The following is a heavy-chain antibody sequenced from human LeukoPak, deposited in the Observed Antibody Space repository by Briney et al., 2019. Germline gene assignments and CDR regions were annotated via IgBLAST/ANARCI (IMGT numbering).Heavy chain of an antibody. V-gene: IGHV4-34*01. D-gene: IGHD6-13*01. Sequence: SETLSLTCTVSGGSISSYYWSWIRQPPGKGLEWIGEINHSGSTNYNSSLKSRVTISEDTSKKQFSLKLNSVTAADTAVYYCARAAAAGTTDDYYYYGMDVWGQGTTVTVSS. CDR1: GGSISSYY. CDR3: ARAAAAGTTDDYYYYGMDV. CDR2: INHSGST. J-gene: IGHJ6*02.